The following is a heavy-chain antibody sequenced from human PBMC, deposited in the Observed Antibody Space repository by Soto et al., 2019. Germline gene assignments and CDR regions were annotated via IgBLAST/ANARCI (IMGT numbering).Heavy chain of an antibody. CDR1: GGSISSYY. J-gene: IGHJ4*02. CDR3: ARGIHYYDSSGYYF. D-gene: IGHD3-22*01. Sequence: KPSETLSLTCTVSGGSISSYYWSWIRQPPGKGLEWIGYIYYSGSTNYNPSLKSRVTISVDTSKSRFSLKLSSVTAADTAVYYCARGIHYYDSSGYYFWGQGTLVTVSS. V-gene: IGHV4-59*01. CDR2: IYYSGST.